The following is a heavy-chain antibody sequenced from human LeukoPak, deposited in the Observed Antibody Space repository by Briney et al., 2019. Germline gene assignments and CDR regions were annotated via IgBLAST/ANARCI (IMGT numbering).Heavy chain of an antibody. D-gene: IGHD1-26*01. J-gene: IGHJ4*02. V-gene: IGHV3-48*01. CDR2: ISTSTTTI. CDR3: ASWGEGALDN. Sequence: QPGGSLRLSCEASGFTFSSYSMNWVRQAPGKGVEWISYISTSTTTIYYANSVKGRFTISRDNAKKSLYLQMNSLRVEDTGVYYCASWGEGALDNWGQGTLVTVSS. CDR1: GFTFSSYS.